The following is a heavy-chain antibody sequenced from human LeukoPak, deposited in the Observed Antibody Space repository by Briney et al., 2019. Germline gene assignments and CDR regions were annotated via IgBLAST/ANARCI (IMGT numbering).Heavy chain of an antibody. CDR3: ARVKKLYCSSTSCYKGYYYYYMDV. CDR2: IIPIFGTA. V-gene: IGHV1-69*05. CDR1: GGTFSSYA. J-gene: IGHJ6*03. D-gene: IGHD2-2*02. Sequence: SVKVSCKASGGTFSSYAISWVRQAPGQGLEWMGGIIPIFGTANYAQKLQGRVTMTTDTSTSTAYMELRSLRSDDTAVYYCARVKKLYCSSTSCYKGYYYYYMDVWGKGTTVTISS.